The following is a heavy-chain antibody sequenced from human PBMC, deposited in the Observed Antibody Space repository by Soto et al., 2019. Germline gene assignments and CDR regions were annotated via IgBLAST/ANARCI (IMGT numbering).Heavy chain of an antibody. Sequence: PSETLSLTCTVSGGSISSSSYYWGWIRQPPGKGLEWIRSIYYSGSTYYNPSLKSRVTISVDTSKNQFSLKLSSVTAADTAVYYCARHPGIVGSQGDPYFDYWGQGTLVTVSS. CDR2: IYYSGST. CDR1: GGSISSSSYY. D-gene: IGHD1-26*01. J-gene: IGHJ4*02. CDR3: ARHPGIVGSQGDPYFDY. V-gene: IGHV4-39*01.